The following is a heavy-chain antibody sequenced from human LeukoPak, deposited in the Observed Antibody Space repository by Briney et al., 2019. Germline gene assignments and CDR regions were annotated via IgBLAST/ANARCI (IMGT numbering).Heavy chain of an antibody. CDR2: INPNSGAT. D-gene: IGHD3-22*01. V-gene: IGHV1-2*02. CDR1: GYTFTGYY. CDR3: ARHPRYYYDSSGYWGRTTYTTGRFDP. Sequence: ASVKVSCKASGYTFTGYYIQWVRQAPGQGLEWMGWINPNSGATNYAQKFQGRVTISVDTSKNQFSLKLSSVTAADTAVYYCARHPRYYYDSSGYWGRTTYTTGRFDPWGQGTLVTVSS. J-gene: IGHJ5*02.